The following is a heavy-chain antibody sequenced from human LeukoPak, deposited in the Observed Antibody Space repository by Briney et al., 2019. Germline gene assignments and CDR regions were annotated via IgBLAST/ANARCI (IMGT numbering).Heavy chain of an antibody. V-gene: IGHV4-59*01. CDR3: ARDKGPYWYFDL. Sequence: PSETLSLTCTVSDGSISSYYWNWTRQPPGKGLEWIGNIYNSGSTDYNPSLKSRVTISVNLSKNQISLKLNSVTAADTAVYYCARDKGPYWYFDLWGRGTLVTVSS. CDR1: DGSISSYY. CDR2: IYNSGST. J-gene: IGHJ2*01.